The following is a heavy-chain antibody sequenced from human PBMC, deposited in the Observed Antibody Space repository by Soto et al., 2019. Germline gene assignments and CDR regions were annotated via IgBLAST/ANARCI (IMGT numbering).Heavy chain of an antibody. D-gene: IGHD3-22*01. J-gene: IGHJ6*02. Sequence: SVKVSCKASGCTFSSYAISWVRQAPGQGLEWMGGIIPIFGTANYAQKFQGRVTITADESTSTAYMELSSLRSEDTAVYYCARDLRRVYYDSSGYYYYYYGMDVWGQGTTVTVSS. CDR3: ARDLRRVYYDSSGYYYYYYGMDV. V-gene: IGHV1-69*13. CDR2: IIPIFGTA. CDR1: GCTFSSYA.